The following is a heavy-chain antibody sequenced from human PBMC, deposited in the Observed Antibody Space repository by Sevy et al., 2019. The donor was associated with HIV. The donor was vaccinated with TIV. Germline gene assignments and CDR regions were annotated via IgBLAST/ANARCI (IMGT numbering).Heavy chain of an antibody. CDR1: GGSISSRGYY. J-gene: IGHJ4*02. Sequence: SETLSLTCTVSGGSISSRGYYWSWIRQHPEKGLEWIGYIYYSGSTYYNPSLKSRVTISVDTSKNQFSLKLSSVTAADTAVYYCARTGYSSGWYFDNWGQGTLVTVSS. CDR3: ARTGYSSGWYFDN. V-gene: IGHV4-31*03. CDR2: IYYSGST. D-gene: IGHD6-19*01.